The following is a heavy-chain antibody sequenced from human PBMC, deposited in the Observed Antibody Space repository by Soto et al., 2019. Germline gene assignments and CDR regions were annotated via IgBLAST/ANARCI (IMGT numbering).Heavy chain of an antibody. CDR3: ARDPSYYDSSGYYNDY. CDR2: INAGNGNT. V-gene: IGHV1-3*01. CDR1: GYTFTSYA. Sequence: GASVKVSCKASGYTFTSYAMHWVRQAPGQRLEWMGWINAGNGNTKYSQKFQGRVTITADKSTSTAYMELSSLRSEDTAVYYCARDPSYYDSSGYYNDYWGQGTLVTVSS. J-gene: IGHJ4*02. D-gene: IGHD3-22*01.